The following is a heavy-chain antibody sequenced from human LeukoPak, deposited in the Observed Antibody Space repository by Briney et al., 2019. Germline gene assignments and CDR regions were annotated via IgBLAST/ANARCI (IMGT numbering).Heavy chain of an antibody. CDR1: GYTFINYW. Sequence: GESMKISCKGSGYTFINYWIGWVRQMPGKGLEWMGIIYPSDSDTRYSPSFRGQVTISADKSISTAYLQWSSLKASDTAMYYCARRYSSRLPMDVWGQGTTVIVSS. D-gene: IGHD6-13*01. V-gene: IGHV5-51*01. J-gene: IGHJ6*02. CDR2: IYPSDSDT. CDR3: ARRYSSRLPMDV.